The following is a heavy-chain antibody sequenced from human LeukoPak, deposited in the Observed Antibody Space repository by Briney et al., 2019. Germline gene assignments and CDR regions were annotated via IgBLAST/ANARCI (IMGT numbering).Heavy chain of an antibody. J-gene: IGHJ4*02. CDR3: ARDPYSGSYYPLNYFDY. CDR2: INPSGGST. Sequence: ASVKVSCKASGYTFTSYYMHWVRQAPGQGLEWMGIINPSGGSTSYAQKFQGRVTMTRDMSTSTVYMELGSLRSEDTAVYYCARDPYSGSYYPLNYFDYWGQGTLVTVSS. V-gene: IGHV1-46*01. CDR1: GYTFTSYY. D-gene: IGHD1-26*01.